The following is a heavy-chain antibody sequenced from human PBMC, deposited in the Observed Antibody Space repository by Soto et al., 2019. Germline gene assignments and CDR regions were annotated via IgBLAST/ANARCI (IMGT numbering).Heavy chain of an antibody. Sequence: PSETLSLTCTVSGGSISSGGYYWSWIRQHPGKGLEWIGYIYHSGSTYYNPSLKSRVTISVDTSKNQFSLKLSSVTAADTAVYYCASRVIGYCSSTSCPDDTRDYWGQGTLVTVSS. CDR2: IYHSGST. CDR1: GGSISSGGYY. J-gene: IGHJ4*02. V-gene: IGHV4-31*03. CDR3: ASRVIGYCSSTSCPDDTRDY. D-gene: IGHD2-2*01.